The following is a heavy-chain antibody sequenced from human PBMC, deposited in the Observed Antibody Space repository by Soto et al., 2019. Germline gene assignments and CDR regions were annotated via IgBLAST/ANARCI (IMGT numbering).Heavy chain of an antibody. D-gene: IGHD3-9*01. V-gene: IGHV1-2*04. Sequence: ASVKVSCKASGYTFTSYFMHWVRQSPGQGLEWMGRINPNSGGTSYAQKFQGWVTMTRDTSISTAYMELSRLRSDDTAVYYCARGNDYDIFSPPDYYYYMDVWGKGTTVTVSS. CDR1: GYTFTSYF. CDR2: INPNSGGT. J-gene: IGHJ6*03. CDR3: ARGNDYDIFSPPDYYYYMDV.